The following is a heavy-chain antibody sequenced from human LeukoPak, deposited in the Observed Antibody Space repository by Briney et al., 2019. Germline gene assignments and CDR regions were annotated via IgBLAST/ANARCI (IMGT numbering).Heavy chain of an antibody. CDR3: AGYTVVRGLTLSAFDI. Sequence: ASVKVSCKASGDTLTGYYIHWARQAPRQGLEWMGCFDPNTGATHYAQKFQGRVTMTRDTSIDTVFLELRSLISDDTALYYCAGYTVVRGLTLSAFDIWGQGTMVTVSS. J-gene: IGHJ3*02. V-gene: IGHV1-2*02. CDR1: GDTLTGYY. D-gene: IGHD3-10*01. CDR2: FDPNTGAT.